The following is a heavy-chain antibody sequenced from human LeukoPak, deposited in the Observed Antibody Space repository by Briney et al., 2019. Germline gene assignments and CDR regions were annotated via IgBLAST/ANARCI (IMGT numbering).Heavy chain of an antibody. Sequence: PGGSLRLSCAASGFTFSSYAMSWVRQAPGKGLEWVSAISGSGGSTYYADSVKGRFTISRDNSKNTLYLQMISLRAEDTAVYYCAKSGYSSSWYRNYYYYMDVWGKGTTVTVSS. D-gene: IGHD6-13*01. CDR2: ISGSGGST. J-gene: IGHJ6*03. CDR3: AKSGYSSSWYRNYYYYMDV. CDR1: GFTFSSYA. V-gene: IGHV3-23*01.